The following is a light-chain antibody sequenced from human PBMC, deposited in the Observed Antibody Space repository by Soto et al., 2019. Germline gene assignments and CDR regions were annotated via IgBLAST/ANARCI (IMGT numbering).Light chain of an antibody. CDR2: WAS. Sequence: DIVMTQSPDSLAVSLGERATINCKSSQSVLISSSNKNYLGWYQQKPGQPPKRLISWASTRESGVSDRFGGSGSGTDFTLTISSLQAEDVAVYYCQHRGTFGQGTKLEIK. CDR3: QHRGT. CDR1: QSVLISSSNKNY. V-gene: IGKV4-1*01. J-gene: IGKJ2*01.